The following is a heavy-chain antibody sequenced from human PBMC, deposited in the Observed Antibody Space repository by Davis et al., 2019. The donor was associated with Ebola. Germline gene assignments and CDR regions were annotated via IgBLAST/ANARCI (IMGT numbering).Heavy chain of an antibody. J-gene: IGHJ4*02. Sequence: GGSLRLSCAASGFTFSNYAMNWVRQAPGKGLEWVSTISGSGGNTYYADSVKGRFTISRDNSKNTLYLQMNSLRAEDTAVYYCARAFGSGPRWGQGTLVTVSS. CDR2: ISGSGGNT. CDR3: ARAFGSGPR. D-gene: IGHD6-19*01. V-gene: IGHV3-23*01. CDR1: GFTFSNYA.